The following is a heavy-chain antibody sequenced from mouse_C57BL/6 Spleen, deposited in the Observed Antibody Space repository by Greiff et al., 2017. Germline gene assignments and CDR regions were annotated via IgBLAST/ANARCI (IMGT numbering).Heavy chain of an antibody. CDR2: IDPSDSYT. D-gene: IGHD3-2*02. V-gene: IGHV1-69*01. CDR1: GYTFTSYW. J-gene: IGHJ4*01. CDR3: ARCGKLSHYYAMDY. Sequence: QVQLKQPGAELVMPGASVKLSCKASGYTFTSYWMHWVKQRPGQGLEWIGEIDPSDSYTNYNQKFKGKSTLTVDKSSSTAYMQLSSLTSEDSAVYYCARCGKLSHYYAMDYWGQGTSVTVSS.